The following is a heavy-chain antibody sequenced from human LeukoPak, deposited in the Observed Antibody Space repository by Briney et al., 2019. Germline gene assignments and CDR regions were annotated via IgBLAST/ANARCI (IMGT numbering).Heavy chain of an antibody. CDR3: ARAQTKYDFWSGYRMDV. CDR1: GGSISGYY. J-gene: IGHJ6*02. D-gene: IGHD3-3*01. V-gene: IGHV4-4*07. CDR2: IYTSGST. Sequence: SETLSLTCTVSGGSISGYYWSWIRQPAGKGLEWIGRIYTSGSTNYNPSLKSRVTMSVDTSKNQFSLKLSSVTAADTAVYYCARAQTKYDFWSGYRMDVWGQGTTVTVSS.